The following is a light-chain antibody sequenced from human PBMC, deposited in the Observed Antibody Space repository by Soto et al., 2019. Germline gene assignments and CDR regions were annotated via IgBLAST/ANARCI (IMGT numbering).Light chain of an antibody. Sequence: EIVMTQSPVTLSVSPGESATIFCRASERISTNLAWYQQKPGQAPRLLIYSEYTRATGVNARFSGSGSSTEFTLNTSSLQPEDVATYYCQQYGNWLTWTFGQGNKVEIK. CDR1: ERISTN. CDR2: SEY. V-gene: IGKV3-15*01. CDR3: QQYGNWLTWT. J-gene: IGKJ1*01.